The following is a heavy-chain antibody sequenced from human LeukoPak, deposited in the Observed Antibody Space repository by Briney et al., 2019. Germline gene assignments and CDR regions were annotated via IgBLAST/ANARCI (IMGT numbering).Heavy chain of an antibody. CDR2: INHSGST. Sequence: PSETLSLTCAVYGVSFSGYYWSWIRQPPGKGLEWIGEINHSGSTNYNPSLKSRVTISADTSKNQFSLKLSSVTAADTAVYYCAREGGGSNRCLDWGQGTLVTVSS. V-gene: IGHV4-34*01. D-gene: IGHD3-16*02. J-gene: IGHJ1*01. CDR3: AREGGGSNRCLD. CDR1: GVSFSGYY.